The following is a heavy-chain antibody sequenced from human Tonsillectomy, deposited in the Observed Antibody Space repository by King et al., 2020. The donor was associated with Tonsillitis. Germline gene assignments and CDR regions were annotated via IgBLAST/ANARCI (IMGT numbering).Heavy chain of an antibody. CDR2: IRSKTYGGTT. CDR1: GFTFGDYA. V-gene: IGHV3-49*04. D-gene: IGHD3-22*01. J-gene: IGHJ6*03. Sequence: VQLVESGGGLVQPVRSLRLSCTASGFTFGDYAMSWVRQAPGKGLEWVGFIRSKTYGGTTEYAASVTVRFTISRDDSKSVAQLQMNSLKNEDTAVYYGPRERGYFDPRGYYGHDYYYIYVWRKGTTVHVSS. CDR3: PRERGYFDPRGYYGHDYYYIYV.